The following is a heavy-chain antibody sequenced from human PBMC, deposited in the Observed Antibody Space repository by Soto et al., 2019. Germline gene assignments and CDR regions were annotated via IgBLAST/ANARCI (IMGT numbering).Heavy chain of an antibody. D-gene: IGHD6-13*01. J-gene: IGHJ3*02. CDR3: ARWTAAAGMDAFDI. CDR1: GGSFSGYY. V-gene: IGHV4-34*01. CDR2: INHSGST. Sequence: TLSLTCAVYGGSFSGYYWSWIRQPPGKGLEWIGEINHSGSTNYNPSLKSRVTISVDTSKNQFSLKLSSVTAADTAVYYCARWTAAAGMDAFDIWGQGTMVTVSS.